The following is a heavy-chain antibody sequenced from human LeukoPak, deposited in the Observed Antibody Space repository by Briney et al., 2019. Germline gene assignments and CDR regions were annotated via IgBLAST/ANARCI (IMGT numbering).Heavy chain of an antibody. J-gene: IGHJ4*02. D-gene: IGHD3-9*01. CDR1: GGSVSSSSYY. CDR2: IYYSGST. V-gene: IGHV4-61*01. CDR3: ARGHYDILTGYYLSHPLDY. Sequence: SETLSLTCTVSGGSVSSSSYYWGWIRQSPGKGLEWIGYIYYSGSTNYNPSLKSRVTISVDTSKNQFSLKLSSVTAADTAVYYCARGHYDILTGYYLSHPLDYWGQGTLVTVSS.